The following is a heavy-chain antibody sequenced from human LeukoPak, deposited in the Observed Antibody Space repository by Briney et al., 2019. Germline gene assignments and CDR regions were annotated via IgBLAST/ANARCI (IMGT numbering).Heavy chain of an antibody. J-gene: IGHJ6*02. CDR2: IYYSGST. V-gene: IGHV4-59*08. CDR1: GGSVSSYY. CDR3: AGSIRNYYYYGMDV. Sequence: PSETLSLTCTVSGGSVSSYYWSWIRQPPGKGLEWLGYIYYSGSTNYNPSLKSRVTISVDTSKNQFSLKLSSVTAADTAVYYCAGSIRNYYYYGMDVWGQGTTVTVSS. D-gene: IGHD2-21*01.